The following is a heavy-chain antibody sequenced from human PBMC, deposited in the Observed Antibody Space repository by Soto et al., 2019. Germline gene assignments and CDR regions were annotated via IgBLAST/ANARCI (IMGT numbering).Heavy chain of an antibody. Sequence: QVQLVQSGAEMKRPGSSVKVSCKASGGSFRSFAINWVRQAPGQGLEWMGRIIPIFGTPNYAQKFQGRVMFTADESTRTAYMAPSSLRSEDTAVYCCAKGNSGTNWFDPWGQGTLVTVSS. V-gene: IGHV1-69*01. J-gene: IGHJ5*02. CDR3: AKGNSGTNWFDP. D-gene: IGHD2-15*01. CDR1: GGSFRSFA. CDR2: IIPIFGTP.